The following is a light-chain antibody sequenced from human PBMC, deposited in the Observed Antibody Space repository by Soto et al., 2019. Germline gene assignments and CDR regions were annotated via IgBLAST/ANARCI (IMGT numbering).Light chain of an antibody. Sequence: DFQMTLSPSTLSASVGDRVTITCRASQSISSWLAWYQQKPGKAPKLLIYDASSLESGVPSRFSGSGSGTEFTLTISSLQPDDFATYYCQLLETFGQGTKV. J-gene: IGKJ1*01. V-gene: IGKV1-5*01. CDR3: QLLET. CDR1: QSISSW. CDR2: DAS.